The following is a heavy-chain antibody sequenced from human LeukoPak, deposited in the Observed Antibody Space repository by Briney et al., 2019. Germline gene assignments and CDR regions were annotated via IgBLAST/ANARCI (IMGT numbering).Heavy chain of an antibody. Sequence: SETLSLTCTVSGGSISSSSYYWGWIRQPPGKGLEWIGSIYYSGSTYYNPSLKSRVTISVDTSKNQFSLKLNSVTAADAAVYYCASQIADYGDYVGAFDIWGQGTMVTVSS. CDR2: IYYSGST. D-gene: IGHD4-17*01. CDR3: ASQIADYGDYVGAFDI. CDR1: GGSISSSSYY. V-gene: IGHV4-39*07. J-gene: IGHJ3*02.